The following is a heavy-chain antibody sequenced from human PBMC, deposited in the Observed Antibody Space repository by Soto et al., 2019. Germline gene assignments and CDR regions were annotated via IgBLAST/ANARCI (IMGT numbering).Heavy chain of an antibody. CDR2: VNPNNGDT. V-gene: IGHV1-8*01. J-gene: IGHJ4*02. Sequence: QVQLVQSGAELKKPGASVKVSCKASGYTFSNYDMNWVRQATGQGPEWIGWVNPNNGDTGYAQKFQCRVTLTTDISTTTAYMEQTSLRSEDTAIYYCAKVSRKGSAIDFDYWGQGTLITVSS. CDR1: GYTFSNYD. D-gene: IGHD3-10*01. CDR3: AKVSRKGSAIDFDY.